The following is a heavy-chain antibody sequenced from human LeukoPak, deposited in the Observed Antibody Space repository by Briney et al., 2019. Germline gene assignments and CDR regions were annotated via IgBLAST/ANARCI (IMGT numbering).Heavy chain of an antibody. V-gene: IGHV4-4*07. CDR3: ARGDIVVVVAATPVPFDI. J-gene: IGHJ3*02. CDR1: GGSISSYY. CDR2: IYTSGST. D-gene: IGHD2-15*01. Sequence: SETLSLTCTVSGGSISSYYWSWIRQPAGKGLEWIERIYTSGSTNYNPSLKSRVTMSVDTSKNQFSLKLSSVTAADTAVYYCARGDIVVVVAATPVPFDIWGQGTMVTVSS.